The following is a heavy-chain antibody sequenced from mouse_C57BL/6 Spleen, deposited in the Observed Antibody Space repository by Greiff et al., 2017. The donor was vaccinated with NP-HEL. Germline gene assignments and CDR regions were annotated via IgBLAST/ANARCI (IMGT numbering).Heavy chain of an antibody. Sequence: EVQVVESGGGLVKPGGSLKLSCAASGFTFSDYGMHWVRQAPEKGLEWVAYISSGSSTIYYADTVKGRFTIASDKAKNILFLQMTSLRSEDTAMYYCARSYYGNSYAMDYWGQGTSVTVSS. CDR1: GFTFSDYG. V-gene: IGHV5-17*01. CDR2: ISSGSSTI. CDR3: ARSYYGNSYAMDY. J-gene: IGHJ4*01. D-gene: IGHD2-1*01.